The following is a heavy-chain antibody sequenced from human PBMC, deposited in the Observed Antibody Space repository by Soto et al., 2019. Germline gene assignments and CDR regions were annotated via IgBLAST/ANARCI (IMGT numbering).Heavy chain of an antibody. J-gene: IGHJ5*02. D-gene: IGHD3-9*01. CDR3: TRESGYYDILTGYPMEGLFDP. CDR2: IRSKAYGGTT. Sequence: PGGSLRLSCTASGFTFGDYAMSWFRQAPGKGLEWVGFIRSKAYGGTTEYAASVKGRFTISRDDSKSTAYLQMNSLKTEDTAVYYCTRESGYYDILTGYPMEGLFDPWGQGTLVTVSS. CDR1: GFTFGDYA. V-gene: IGHV3-49*03.